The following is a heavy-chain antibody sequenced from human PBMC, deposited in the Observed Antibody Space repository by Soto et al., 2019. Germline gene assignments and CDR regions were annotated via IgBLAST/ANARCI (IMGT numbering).Heavy chain of an antibody. Sequence: SETLSLTCTVSGGSISSGGYYWSWIRQHPGKGLEWIGYIYYSGSTYYNPSLKSRVTISVDTSKNQFSLKLSSVTAADTAVYYCARWGRYYYDSSGYPEIDYWGQGTLVTVSS. CDR2: IYYSGST. V-gene: IGHV4-31*03. D-gene: IGHD3-22*01. CDR1: GGSISSGGYY. CDR3: ARWGRYYYDSSGYPEIDY. J-gene: IGHJ4*02.